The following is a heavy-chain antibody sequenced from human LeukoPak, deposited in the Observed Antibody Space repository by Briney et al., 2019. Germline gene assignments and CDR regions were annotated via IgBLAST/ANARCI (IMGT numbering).Heavy chain of an antibody. CDR1: GFTFSSYE. Sequence: PGGSLRLSCAASGFTFSSYEMNWVRQAPGKGLEWVSYISSSGSTIYYADSVKGRFTISRDNAKNSLYLQMNSLRAEDTAVYYCARSINYDLFDLWGRGTLVTVSS. CDR3: ARSINYDLFDL. CDR2: ISSSGSTI. V-gene: IGHV3-48*03. J-gene: IGHJ2*01. D-gene: IGHD3-3*01.